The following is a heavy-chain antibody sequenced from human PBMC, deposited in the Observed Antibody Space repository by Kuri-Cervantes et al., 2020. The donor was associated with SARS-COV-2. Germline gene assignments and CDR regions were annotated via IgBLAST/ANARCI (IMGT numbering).Heavy chain of an antibody. CDR3: ARDAGPTYYDFWSGYYPGRYGMDL. J-gene: IGHJ6*02. Sequence: KEEMNEQNSVDSVRGRFTMSRDNAKNSLYLQMNSLRAEDTAVYYCARDAGPTYYDFWSGYYPGRYGMDLWGQGTTVTVSS. CDR2: KEEMNEQ. D-gene: IGHD3-3*01. V-gene: IGHV3-7*03.